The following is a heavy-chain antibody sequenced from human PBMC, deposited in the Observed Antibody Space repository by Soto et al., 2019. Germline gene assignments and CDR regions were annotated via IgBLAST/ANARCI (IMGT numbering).Heavy chain of an antibody. Sequence: GSLRLSCVASGFNLSHPWMTWVRQAAGKGLEWVGRIKSKTDGGTADYAAPVKGRATISRDDSKNTVYLQMNSLKTEDTAVYYCTTGIYYDILTGYHNVAYWGQGAMVTVSS. J-gene: IGHJ4*02. V-gene: IGHV3-15*01. CDR3: TTGIYYDILTGYHNVAY. CDR1: GFNLSHPW. D-gene: IGHD3-9*01. CDR2: IKSKTDGGTA.